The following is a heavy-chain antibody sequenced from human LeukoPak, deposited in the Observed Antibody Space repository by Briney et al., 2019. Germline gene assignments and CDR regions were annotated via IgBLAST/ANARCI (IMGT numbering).Heavy chain of an antibody. V-gene: IGHV4-4*09. CDR2: IYTSGST. Sequence: SETLSLTCTVSGGSISSYYWSWIRQPPGKGLEWIGYIYTSGSTNYNPPLKSRVTISVDTSKNPFSLKLSSVPAADTAVYYCARQSLYYYYHMDVWGKGTTVTVSS. CDR1: GGSISSYY. CDR3: ARQSLYYYYHMDV. J-gene: IGHJ6*03.